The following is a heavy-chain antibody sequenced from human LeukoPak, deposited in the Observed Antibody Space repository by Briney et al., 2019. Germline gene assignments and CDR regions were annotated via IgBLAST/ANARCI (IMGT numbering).Heavy chain of an antibody. CDR3: ARHSQTNASGSLNWFDP. D-gene: IGHD1-26*01. CDR1: SGSISSYY. CDR2: IHYSGST. V-gene: IGHV4-59*08. J-gene: IGHJ5*02. Sequence: PSETLSLTCIVSSGSISSYYWSWIRQPPGKGLEWIGYIHYSGSTNHNPSLKSRVTISADTSKKQFSLKLSSVTAADTAVYYCARHSQTNASGSLNWFDPWGQGTLVTVSS.